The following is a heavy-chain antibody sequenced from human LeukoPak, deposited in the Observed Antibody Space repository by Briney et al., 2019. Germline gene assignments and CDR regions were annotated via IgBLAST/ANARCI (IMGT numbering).Heavy chain of an antibody. CDR1: GFTFSSYD. V-gene: IGHV3-23*01. J-gene: IGHJ6*03. Sequence: GGSLRLSCAASGFTFSSYDMSWVRQAPGKGLEWVSAISGGGGSTYYADSVRGRFTISRDNSKNTLYLQMNSLRAEDTAVYYCAKEGFRYHYYMDVWGKGTTVTVSS. CDR3: AKEGFRYHYYMDV. D-gene: IGHD1-14*01. CDR2: ISGGGGST.